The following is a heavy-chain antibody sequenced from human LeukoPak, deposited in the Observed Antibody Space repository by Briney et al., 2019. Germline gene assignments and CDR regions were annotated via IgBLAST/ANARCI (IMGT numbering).Heavy chain of an antibody. CDR1: GGSLSGYY. CDR2: INHSGST. J-gene: IGHJ5*02. V-gene: IGHV4-34*01. Sequence: SETLSLTCAVYGGSLSGYYWSWIRQPPGKGLEWIGEINHSGSTNYNPSLKSRVTISVDTSKNQFSLKLSSVTDADTAVYYCARGLSPLLWFGVYSNWFDPWGQGTLVTVSS. CDR3: ARGLSPLLWFGVYSNWFDP. D-gene: IGHD3-10*01.